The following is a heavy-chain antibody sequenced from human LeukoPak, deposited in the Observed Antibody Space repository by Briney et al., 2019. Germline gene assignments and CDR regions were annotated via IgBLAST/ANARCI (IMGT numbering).Heavy chain of an antibody. CDR1: GLTFSSSW. CDR2: ISYDGRNK. V-gene: IGHV3-30*18. J-gene: IGHJ4*02. Sequence: GGSLRLSCAVSGLTFSSSWMHWVRQAPGKGLEWVAVISYDGRNKHYPDSVKGRFTISRDISTDTLWLQMDSLRTEDTAVYYCAKGPLRGTAAAIDYWGQGTLVTVSS. CDR3: AKGPLRGTAAAIDY. D-gene: IGHD2-2*01.